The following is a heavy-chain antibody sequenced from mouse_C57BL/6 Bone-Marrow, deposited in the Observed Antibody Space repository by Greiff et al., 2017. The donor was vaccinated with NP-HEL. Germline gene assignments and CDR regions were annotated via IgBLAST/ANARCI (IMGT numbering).Heavy chain of an antibody. D-gene: IGHD3-2*02. CDR1: GYTFTSYW. CDR2: IDPSDSYT. V-gene: IGHV1-59*01. Sequence: VQLQQPGAELVRPGTSVKLSCKASGYTFTSYWMHWVKQRPGQGLAWIGVIDPSDSYTNYNQKFKGKATLTVDTSSSTAYMQLSSLTSEDSAVYYCARPAQATFDYWGQGTTLTVSS. CDR3: ARPAQATFDY. J-gene: IGHJ2*01.